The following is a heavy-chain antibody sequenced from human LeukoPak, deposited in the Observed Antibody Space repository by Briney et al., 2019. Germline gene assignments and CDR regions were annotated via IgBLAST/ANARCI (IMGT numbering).Heavy chain of an antibody. CDR3: AKVRGGYYFDY. CDR2: FSGSGGST. Sequence: GGSLRLSCAASGFTLSSYAMGWVRQAPGKGLGRVSLFSGSGGSTYYADSVKGRFTISRDNSKDTLYLQMNSLRAEDTAVYYCAKVRGGYYFDYWGQGTLVTVSS. J-gene: IGHJ4*02. V-gene: IGHV3-23*01. CDR1: GFTLSSYA. D-gene: IGHD3-16*01.